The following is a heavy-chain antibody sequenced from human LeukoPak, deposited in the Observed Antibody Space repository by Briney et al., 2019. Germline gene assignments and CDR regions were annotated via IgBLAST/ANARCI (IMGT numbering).Heavy chain of an antibody. CDR3: GSLPIPLWFSPFYHYGMDV. J-gene: IGHJ6*02. Sequence: GASVKVSCKASGYTFTSYYMHWVRQAPGQGLEWMGIINPSGGSTSYAQKFQGRVTMTRDTSTSTDYMELSSLRSEDTAVYYCGSLPIPLWFSPFYHYGMDVWGQGTTVTVSS. CDR1: GYTFTSYY. V-gene: IGHV1-46*01. CDR2: INPSGGST. D-gene: IGHD5-18*01.